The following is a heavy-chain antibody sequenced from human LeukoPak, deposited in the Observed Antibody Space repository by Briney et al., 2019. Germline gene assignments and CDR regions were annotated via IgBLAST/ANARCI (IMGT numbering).Heavy chain of an antibody. V-gene: IGHV1-18*01. J-gene: IGHJ4*02. D-gene: IGHD3-3*01. CDR2: ISAYNGNT. CDR3: ARSAYYDFWSGLYLDY. Sequence: ASVKVSCKASGYTFTSYGISWVRPAPGQGLEWMGWISAYNGNTNYAQKLQGRVTMTTDTSTSTAYMELRSLRSDDTAVYYCARSAYYDFWSGLYLDYWGQGTLVTVSS. CDR1: GYTFTSYG.